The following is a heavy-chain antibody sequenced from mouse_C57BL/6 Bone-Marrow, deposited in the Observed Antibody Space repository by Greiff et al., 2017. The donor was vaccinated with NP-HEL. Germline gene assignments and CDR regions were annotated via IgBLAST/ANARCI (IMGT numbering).Heavy chain of an antibody. J-gene: IGHJ3*01. CDR3: ARGGDYDGAWFAY. D-gene: IGHD2-4*01. Sequence: QVQLQQSGAELVRPGSSVKLSCEASGYTFTSYWMDWVKQRPGQGLEWIGNIYPSDSETHYNQKFKDKATLTVDKSSSTAYMQLSSLTSEDSAVYYCARGGDYDGAWFAYWGQGTLVTVSA. V-gene: IGHV1-61*01. CDR2: IYPSDSET. CDR1: GYTFTSYW.